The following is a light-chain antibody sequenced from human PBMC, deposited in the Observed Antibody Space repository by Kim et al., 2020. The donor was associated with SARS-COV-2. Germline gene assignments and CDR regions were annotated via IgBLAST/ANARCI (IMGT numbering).Light chain of an antibody. Sequence: EIVMTQSPATLSVSPGERATLSCRASQSVGTDLAWYQQRPGQAPMLLIYHASTRATDVPARFSGSGSGREFSLSISSLQSEDFAVYHCQQYNNWPPITFGGGTKVDIK. J-gene: IGKJ4*02. CDR3: QQYNNWPPIT. CDR1: QSVGTD. CDR2: HAS. V-gene: IGKV3-15*01.